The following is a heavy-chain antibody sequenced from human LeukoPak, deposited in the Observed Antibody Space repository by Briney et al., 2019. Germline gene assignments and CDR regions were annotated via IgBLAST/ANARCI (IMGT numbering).Heavy chain of an antibody. CDR1: GFPFSTYA. V-gene: IGHV3-23*01. CDR3: VRSLDY. Sequence: PGGSLRLSCAASGFPFSTYAMNWVRQAPGKGLEWVSVITGSGGFTQYADSVKGRFTISRDNSKNTVYLQMNSLRVEDMALYYCVRSLDYWGQGTLVTVSS. CDR2: ITGSGGFT. J-gene: IGHJ4*02.